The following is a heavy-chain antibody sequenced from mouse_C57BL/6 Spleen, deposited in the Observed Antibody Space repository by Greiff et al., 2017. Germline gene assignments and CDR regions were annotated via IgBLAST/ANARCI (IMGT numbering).Heavy chain of an antibody. Sequence: VQLQQSGAELARPGASVKLSCKASGYTFTSYGISWVKQRTGQGLEWIGEIYPRSGNTYYNEKFKSKATLTVDKPSSTAYMQLSSLTSEDSAVYYCASYGSSYEGDYWGQGTTLTVSS. V-gene: IGHV1-81*01. CDR2: IYPRSGNT. J-gene: IGHJ2*01. D-gene: IGHD1-1*01. CDR3: ASYGSSYEGDY. CDR1: GYTFTSYG.